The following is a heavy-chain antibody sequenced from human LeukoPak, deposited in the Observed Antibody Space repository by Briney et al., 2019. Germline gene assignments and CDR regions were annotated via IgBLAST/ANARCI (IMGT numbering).Heavy chain of an antibody. CDR1: GFSFSSYW. Sequence: GGSLRLSRAASGFSFSSYWMRWVRQVPGKGLMWVSRINSDGSSTSYADSVKGRFTISRGNAKNTLYVQMNSLRAEHTAVYYCSTGSGHSFDIWGRGTMVTVSS. V-gene: IGHV3-74*01. CDR2: INSDGSST. CDR3: STGSGHSFDI. D-gene: IGHD3-10*01. J-gene: IGHJ3*02.